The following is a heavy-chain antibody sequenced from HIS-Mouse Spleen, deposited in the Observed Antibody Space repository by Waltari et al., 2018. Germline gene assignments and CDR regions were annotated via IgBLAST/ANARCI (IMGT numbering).Heavy chain of an antibody. CDR3: AREIPYSSSWYDGYFDL. D-gene: IGHD6-13*01. J-gene: IGHJ2*01. V-gene: IGHV4-39*07. CDR1: GGSISSSSYY. CDR2: IYYSGGT. Sequence: QLQLQESGPVLVKPSETLSLTCTVSGGSISSSSYYWGWIRQPPGKGLEWIGSIYYSGGTDQKPSLKSRVTRAGDTAKNQFSLKLSSVTAADTAVYYCAREIPYSSSWYDGYFDLWGRGTLVTVSS.